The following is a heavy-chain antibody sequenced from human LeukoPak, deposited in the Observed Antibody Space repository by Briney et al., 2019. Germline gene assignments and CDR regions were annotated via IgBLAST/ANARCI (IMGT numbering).Heavy chain of an antibody. Sequence: PGGSLRLSCAVSGFIFNKAWMSWVRQAPGKGLEWVGRIYSNSDGGTTDYTAPATGRFIISRDDSKNTVFLEMTSLRTDDTAVYYCAIYYDRQLHHGLIRYWGQGTLVTVSS. D-gene: IGHD3-16*01. CDR3: AIYYDRQLHHGLIRY. CDR2: IYSNSDGGTT. V-gene: IGHV3-15*01. J-gene: IGHJ4*02. CDR1: GFIFNKAW.